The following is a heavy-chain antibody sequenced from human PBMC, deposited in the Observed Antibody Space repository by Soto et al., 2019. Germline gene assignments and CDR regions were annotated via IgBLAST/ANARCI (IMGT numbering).Heavy chain of an antibody. V-gene: IGHV4-39*01. CDR3: ARQVQAAISLGWFEP. CDR1: GGSISRSTYY. D-gene: IGHD2-2*02. Sequence: PSETLSLTCTVSGGSISRSTYYWGWIRQPPGKGLEWIGSIYYSWSTYYSPSLKSRVTISVDTSKNQFSLKLSYGTAADTALYYCARQVQAAISLGWFEPCRKRTLVTVSS. J-gene: IGHJ5*02. CDR2: IYYSWST.